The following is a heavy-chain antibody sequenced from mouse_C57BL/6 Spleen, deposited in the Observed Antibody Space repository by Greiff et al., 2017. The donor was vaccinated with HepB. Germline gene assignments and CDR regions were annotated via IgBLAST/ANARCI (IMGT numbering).Heavy chain of an antibody. CDR1: GFTFSDYY. V-gene: IGHV5-12*01. Sequence: DVKLVESGGGLVQPGGSLKLSCAASGFTFSDYYMYWVRQTPEKRLEWVAYISNGGGSTYYPDTVKGRFTISRDNAKNTLYLQMSRLKSEDTAIYYCARQLRFYYAMDYWGQGTSVTVSS. D-gene: IGHD3-2*02. CDR2: ISNGGGST. CDR3: ARQLRFYYAMDY. J-gene: IGHJ4*01.